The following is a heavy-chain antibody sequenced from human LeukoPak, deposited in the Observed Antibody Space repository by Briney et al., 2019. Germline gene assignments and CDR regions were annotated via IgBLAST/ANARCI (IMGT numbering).Heavy chain of an antibody. CDR1: GYTFTSYD. J-gene: IGHJ6*03. CDR3: AKIYFDYRRGYYYSYYMDV. V-gene: IGHV1-8*01. CDR2: MNPNSGNT. Sequence: ASVKVSCKASGYTFTSYDINWVRQATGQGLEWMGWMNPNSGNTGYAQKFQGRVTMTRNTSISTAYMELSSLRSEDTAVYYCAKIYFDYRRGYYYSYYMDVWGKGTTVTISS. D-gene: IGHD3-9*01.